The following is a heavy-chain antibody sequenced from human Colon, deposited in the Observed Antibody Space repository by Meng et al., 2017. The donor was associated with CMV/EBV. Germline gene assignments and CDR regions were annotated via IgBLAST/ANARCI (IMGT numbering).Heavy chain of an antibody. D-gene: IGHD3-16*02. Sequence: SETLSLTCTVSGDSINDYYWSWIRQSPGKGLEWIGYIYYSGSTHYNPSLEGRVDISIDTSRKHFSLKMTSVTAADTATYYCARDNGDYHYGMDVWGQGTTVTVSS. J-gene: IGHJ6*02. CDR2: IYYSGST. V-gene: IGHV4-59*01. CDR3: ARDNGDYHYGMDV. CDR1: GDSINDYY.